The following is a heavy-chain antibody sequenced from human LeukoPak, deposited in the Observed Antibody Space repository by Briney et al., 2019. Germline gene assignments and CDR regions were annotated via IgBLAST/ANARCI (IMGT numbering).Heavy chain of an antibody. Sequence: VASVKVSCKASGYTFTSYGISWVRQAPGQGLEWMGGISAYNDNTNYAQKLQGRVTMTTDTSTSTAYMGLRSLRSDDTAVYYCARVHYDILTGYSYFDYWGQGTLVTVSS. V-gene: IGHV1-18*01. J-gene: IGHJ4*02. CDR2: ISAYNDNT. CDR1: GYTFTSYG. CDR3: ARVHYDILTGYSYFDY. D-gene: IGHD3-9*01.